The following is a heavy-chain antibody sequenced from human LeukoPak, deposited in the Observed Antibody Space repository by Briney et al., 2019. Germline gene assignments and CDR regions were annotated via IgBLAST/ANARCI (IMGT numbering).Heavy chain of an antibody. J-gene: IGHJ4*02. CDR3: ARVRGAELELRSSGEPLDY. D-gene: IGHD1-7*01. CDR1: GGTFSSYA. Sequence: EASVKVSCKASGGTFSSYAISWVRQAPGQGLEWMGGIIPIFGTANYAQKFQGRVTITADESTSTAYMELSSLRSEDTAVYYCARVRGAELELRSSGEPLDYWGQGTLVTVSS. V-gene: IGHV1-69*13. CDR2: IIPIFGTA.